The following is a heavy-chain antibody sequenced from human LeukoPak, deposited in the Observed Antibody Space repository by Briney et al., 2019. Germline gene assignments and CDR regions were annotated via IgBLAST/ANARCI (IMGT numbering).Heavy chain of an antibody. CDR3: ARVDLEPTKRWFDP. CDR2: IVYTGTT. CDR1: GGSINRYY. Sequence: PSETLSLTCNVSGGSINRYYWNWIRQPPGKGLEWIGYIVYTGTTHYTPSLRSRVSMSIDTSTNHFSLSLTSVTAADTAVYYCARVDLEPTKRWFDPWGQGALVTVSS. D-gene: IGHD1-14*01. V-gene: IGHV4-59*01. J-gene: IGHJ5*02.